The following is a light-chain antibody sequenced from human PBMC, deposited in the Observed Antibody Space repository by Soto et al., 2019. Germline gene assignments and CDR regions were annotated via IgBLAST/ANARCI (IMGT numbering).Light chain of an antibody. CDR1: SSDVGDYNY. V-gene: IGLV2-14*01. Sequence: QSALTQPASVSGSPGQSITISCTGTSSDVGDYNYVSWYQQHPGKAPKLMLYDVSNRPSGISNRFSGSKSGNTASLTISGLQAEDEAVYYCSSYTSSSTRFGTGTKLTVL. J-gene: IGLJ1*01. CDR3: SSYTSSSTR. CDR2: DVS.